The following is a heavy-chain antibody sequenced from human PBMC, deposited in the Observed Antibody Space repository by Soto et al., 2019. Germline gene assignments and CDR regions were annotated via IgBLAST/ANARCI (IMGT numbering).Heavy chain of an antibody. CDR3: ARDPTVRVPYYKDV. CDR2: ISSNGGST. D-gene: IGHD3-3*01. Sequence: GGSLRLSCVASGFTFSRYVMSWVRQAPGKGLEWVSTISSNGGSTYYADSVKGRFTISRDNSKNSLYLQMNSLRAEDTAVYYCARDPTVRVPYYKDVWGKGTTVTVSS. CDR1: GFTFSRYV. J-gene: IGHJ6*03. V-gene: IGHV3-23*01.